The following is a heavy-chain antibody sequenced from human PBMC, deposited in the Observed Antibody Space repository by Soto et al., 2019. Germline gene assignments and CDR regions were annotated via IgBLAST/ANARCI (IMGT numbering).Heavy chain of an antibody. CDR1: GYTITAYS. CDR3: AREATAVIGLDY. CDR2: FNPNSGDT. J-gene: IGHJ4*02. Sequence: SVKGSRKASGYTITAYSMHCVRQAPGQGLEWVGWFNPNSGDTIYAQKFQGRVTLTRDTSIGTAYLELYSLTSEDTAVYYCAREATAVIGLDYWGQGTLVTVSS. D-gene: IGHD6-19*01. V-gene: IGHV1-2*02.